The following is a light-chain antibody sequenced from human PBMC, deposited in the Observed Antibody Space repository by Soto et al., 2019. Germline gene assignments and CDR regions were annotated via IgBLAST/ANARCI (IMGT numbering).Light chain of an antibody. V-gene: IGLV2-14*01. CDR1: SSDVGAYNY. CDR2: EVS. J-gene: IGLJ3*02. Sequence: QSVLTQPASASGSPGQSITISCTGSSSDVGAYNYVSWYQQHPGTAPKLMIYEVSNRPSGVSNRFSASKSGNTASLTISGVQAEDEADYYCSSYTSIVTVFGGGTKVTVL. CDR3: SSYTSIVTV.